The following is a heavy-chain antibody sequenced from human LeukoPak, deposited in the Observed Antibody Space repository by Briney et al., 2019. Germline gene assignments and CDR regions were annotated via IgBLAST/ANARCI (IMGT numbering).Heavy chain of an antibody. J-gene: IGHJ3*02. CDR2: IRSKANSYAT. CDR3: TRHNLYSDAFDT. D-gene: IGHD2-21*01. CDR1: GFTFSGSV. V-gene: IGHV3-73*01. Sequence: GGPLRLSCAASGFTFSGSVMHWVRQASGKGVEWVGRIRSKANSYATAYAASVKGRFTISRDDSKNTAYLQMNSLKTEDTAVYYCTRHNLYSDAFDTWGQGTMVTVSS.